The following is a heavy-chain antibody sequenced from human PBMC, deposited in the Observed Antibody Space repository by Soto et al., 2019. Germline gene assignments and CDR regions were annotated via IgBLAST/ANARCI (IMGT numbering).Heavy chain of an antibody. Sequence: SETLSLTCFVSGGSVSSGSYYWSWIRQPPGKGLEWIGYIYNTGRTRYNPSLKGRVAISLDMPKNQFSLNLSSVTAVDTAVYYYARDVTGTYFDYCGQGALVTVSS. CDR2: IYNTGRT. J-gene: IGHJ4*02. CDR3: ARDVTGTYFDY. D-gene: IGHD7-27*01. V-gene: IGHV4-61*01. CDR1: GGSVSSGSYY.